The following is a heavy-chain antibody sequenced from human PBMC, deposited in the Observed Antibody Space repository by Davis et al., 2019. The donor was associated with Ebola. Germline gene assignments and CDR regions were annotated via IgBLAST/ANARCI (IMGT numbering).Heavy chain of an antibody. D-gene: IGHD4-17*01. CDR1: GYTFSSYY. J-gene: IGHJ3*02. V-gene: IGHV1-46*03. Sequence: ASVKVSCKASGYTFSSYYIHWVRQAPGQGLEWMGMINPSGGSGSTSYEQKFQGRVTMTGDTSTSTIYMELSSLRFEDTAVYYCARGNDYGDYGGDDAFDIWGQGTVVTVSA. CDR3: ARGNDYGDYGGDDAFDI. CDR2: INPSGGSGST.